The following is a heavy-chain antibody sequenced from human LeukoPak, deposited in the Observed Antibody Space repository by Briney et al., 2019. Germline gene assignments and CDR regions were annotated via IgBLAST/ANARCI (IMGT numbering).Heavy chain of an antibody. J-gene: IGHJ2*01. Sequence: SETLSLTCAVSGYSISSGYYWGWIRQPPGKGLEGIGSIYHSGSTYYNPSLKSRVTISVDTSKNQFSLKLSSVTAADTAVYYCARGATAMARRLDLWGRGTLVTVSS. CDR3: ARGATAMARRLDL. CDR2: IYHSGST. CDR1: GYSISSGYY. V-gene: IGHV4-38-2*01. D-gene: IGHD5-18*01.